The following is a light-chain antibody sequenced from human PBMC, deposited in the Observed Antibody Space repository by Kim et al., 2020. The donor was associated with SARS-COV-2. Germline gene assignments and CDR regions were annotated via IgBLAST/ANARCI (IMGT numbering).Light chain of an antibody. Sequence: SPGERATLSCRASQSVSSDYLAWYQQRPGQAPRLLIYGASARATGIPDRFSGSGSGTDFTLTISRLEPEDFVVYYCQQYGGSRWTFGQGTKVEIK. CDR2: GAS. J-gene: IGKJ1*01. CDR3: QQYGGSRWT. V-gene: IGKV3-20*01. CDR1: QSVSSDY.